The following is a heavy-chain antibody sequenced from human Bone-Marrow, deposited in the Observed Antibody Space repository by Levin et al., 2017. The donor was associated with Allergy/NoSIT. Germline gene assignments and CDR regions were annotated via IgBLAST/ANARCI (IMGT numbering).Heavy chain of an antibody. CDR2: LDGSSGKT. CDR3: AKAETTVMLDYSYFDV. D-gene: IGHD4-17*01. Sequence: GESLKISCRISGFIFTDYAMNWVRQAPGRGLEWVSSLDGSSGKTHYADSVKGRFTISREYSKDTLFLQMNSLRAEDTARYYCAKAETTVMLDYSYFDVWGEGTAVTVSS. J-gene: IGHJ6*03. CDR1: GFIFTDYA. V-gene: IGHV3-23*01.